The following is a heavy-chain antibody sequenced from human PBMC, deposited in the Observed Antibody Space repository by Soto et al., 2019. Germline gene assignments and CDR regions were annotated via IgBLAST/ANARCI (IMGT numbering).Heavy chain of an antibody. CDR3: ARGGIQLSYAFDY. CDR1: GTSVSNYY. D-gene: IGHD5-18*01. J-gene: IGHJ4*02. V-gene: IGHV4-4*07. Sequence: SETLSLTCSVSGTSVSNYYWSWIRQPAGKGLEHIGRIYTSGSTSYNPSLKSRVTMSMDTSQTQIYLNLTSVTAADTAVYYCARGGIQLSYAFDYWGQGSLVTVSS. CDR2: IYTSGST.